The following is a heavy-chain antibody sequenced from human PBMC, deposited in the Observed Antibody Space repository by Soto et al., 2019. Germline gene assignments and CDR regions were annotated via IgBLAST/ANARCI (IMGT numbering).Heavy chain of an antibody. CDR1: GFTFTSYG. V-gene: IGHV3-30*18. J-gene: IGHJ5*02. CDR2: ISYDGSNK. D-gene: IGHD5-12*01. Sequence: QVQLVESGGGVVLPGGSLRLSCAASGFTFTSYGIHWVRQAPGRGLEWGAVISYDGSNKYYADSVKGRFTISRDNSKNTLYLQMNSLRADDTAVYYCAKELEMATITPAGLFDPWGQGTLVTVSS. CDR3: AKELEMATITPAGLFDP.